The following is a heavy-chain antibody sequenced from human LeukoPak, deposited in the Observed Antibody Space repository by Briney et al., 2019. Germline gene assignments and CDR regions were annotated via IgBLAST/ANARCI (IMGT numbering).Heavy chain of an antibody. CDR1: GFTFSSYS. J-gene: IGHJ1*01. Sequence: GGSLRLSCAASGFTFSSYSMNWVRQAPGKGVEWVPSISSSSSYIYYADSVKGRFTISRDNAKNSLYLQMNSLRAEDTAVYYCARDVGITARTEYFQHWGQGTLVTVSS. CDR3: ARDVGITARTEYFQH. CDR2: ISSSSSYI. V-gene: IGHV3-21*01. D-gene: IGHD6-6*01.